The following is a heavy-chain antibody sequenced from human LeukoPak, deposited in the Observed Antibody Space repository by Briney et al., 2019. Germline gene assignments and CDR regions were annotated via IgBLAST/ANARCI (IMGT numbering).Heavy chain of an antibody. CDR2: IGSSSSYI. D-gene: IGHD6-6*01. V-gene: IGHV3-21*01. CDR3: ARGSIAARLVDDDFDY. J-gene: IGHJ4*02. Sequence: GGSLRLSCAASGFTFSSYSMNWVRQAPGKGLEWVSSIGSSSSYIYYADSVKGRFTISRDNAKNSLYLQMNSLRAEDTAVYYCARGSIAARLVDDDFDYWGQGTLVTVPS. CDR1: GFTFSSYS.